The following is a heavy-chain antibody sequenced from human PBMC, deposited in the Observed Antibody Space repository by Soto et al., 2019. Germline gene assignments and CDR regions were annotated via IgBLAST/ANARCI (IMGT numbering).Heavy chain of an antibody. J-gene: IGHJ4*02. D-gene: IGHD6-13*01. Sequence: EVHLVESGGGLVKPGGSLRLSCAASGFTFSSYSMNWVRQAPGKGLEWVSSISGSSGYIYYADAVKGRFTISRDNAKNSLYLQMNSLRAEDTAVYYCARDPMAAAHYYFDYWGQGTLVTVSS. CDR2: ISGSSGYI. V-gene: IGHV3-21*01. CDR1: GFTFSSYS. CDR3: ARDPMAAAHYYFDY.